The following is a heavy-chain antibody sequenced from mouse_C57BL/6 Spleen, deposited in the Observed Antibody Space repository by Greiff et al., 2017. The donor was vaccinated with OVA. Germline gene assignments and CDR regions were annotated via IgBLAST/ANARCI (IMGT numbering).Heavy chain of an antibody. V-gene: IGHV2-9-1*01. CDR1: GFSLTSYA. Sequence: VQLQESGPGLVAPSQSLSITCTVSGFSLTSYAISWVRQPPGKGLEWLGVIWTGGGTNYNSALKSRLSISKDNSKSQVFLKMNSLQTDDTARYYCASPSRLLRGNYAMDYWGQGTSVTVSS. J-gene: IGHJ4*01. CDR2: IWTGGGT. D-gene: IGHD1-1*01. CDR3: ASPSRLLRGNYAMDY.